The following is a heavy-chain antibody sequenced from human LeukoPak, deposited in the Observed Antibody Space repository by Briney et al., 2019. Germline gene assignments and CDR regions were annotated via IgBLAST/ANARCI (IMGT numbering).Heavy chain of an antibody. Sequence: GGSLRLSCAASGFTFSSYAMSWVRQAPGKGLEWVSAISGSGGSTYYADSVKGRFTISRDNSKNTLYLQMNSLRAEDTAVYYCATSSYVWGSYRYTYYFDYWGQGTLVTVSS. J-gene: IGHJ4*02. CDR3: ATSSYVWGSYRYTYYFDY. D-gene: IGHD3-16*02. V-gene: IGHV3-23*01. CDR2: ISGSGGST. CDR1: GFTFSSYA.